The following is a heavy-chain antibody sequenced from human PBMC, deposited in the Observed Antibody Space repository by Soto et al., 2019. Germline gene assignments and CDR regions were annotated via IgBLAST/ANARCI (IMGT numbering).Heavy chain of an antibody. D-gene: IGHD3-22*01. CDR3: ARSPHANYYDSSGYYYPFDY. CDR1: GGSVSSGSYD. CDR2: IYYSGST. J-gene: IGHJ4*02. Sequence: SETLNIRCTVSGGSVSSGSYDWSWIRQPPGKGPQWIGYIYYSGSTNYNPSLKSRVTISVDTSKNQFSLKLSSVTAADTAVYYCARSPHANYYDSSGYYYPFDYWGQGTLVTVSS. V-gene: IGHV4-61*01.